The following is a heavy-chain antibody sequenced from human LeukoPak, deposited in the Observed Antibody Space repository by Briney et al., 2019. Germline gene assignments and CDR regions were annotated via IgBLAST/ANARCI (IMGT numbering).Heavy chain of an antibody. V-gene: IGHV1-2*06. CDR1: GYTFTGYY. Sequence: ASVKVSCKASGYTFTGYYMHWVRQAPGQGLEWMGPINPNSGGTNYAQKFQGRVTMTRDTSISTAYMELSRLRSDDTAVYYCARDSDGLLWFGETPPDAFDIWGQGTMVTVSS. CDR2: INPNSGGT. CDR3: ARDSDGLLWFGETPPDAFDI. J-gene: IGHJ3*02. D-gene: IGHD3-10*01.